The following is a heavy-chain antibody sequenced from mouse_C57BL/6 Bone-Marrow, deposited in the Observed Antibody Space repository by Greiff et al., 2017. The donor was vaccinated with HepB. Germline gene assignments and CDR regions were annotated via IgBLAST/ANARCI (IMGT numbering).Heavy chain of an antibody. CDR1: GYTFTSYG. D-gene: IGHD1-1*02. V-gene: IGHV1-81*01. J-gene: IGHJ3*01. Sequence: VQLQESGAELARPGASVKLSCKASGYTFTSYGISWVKQRTGQGLEWIGEIYPRSGNTYYNEKFKGKATLTADKSASTAYMELRSLTSEDSAVYFCARGGSLWSFADWGQGTLVTVSA. CDR3: ARGGSLWSFAD. CDR2: IYPRSGNT.